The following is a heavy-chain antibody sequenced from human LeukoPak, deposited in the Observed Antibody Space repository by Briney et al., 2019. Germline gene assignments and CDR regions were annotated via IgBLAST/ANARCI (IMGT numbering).Heavy chain of an antibody. J-gene: IGHJ3*02. Sequence: SETLSLTCTVSGGSISTSSYYWGWIRQPPGKGLEWIGSIYYSGITYYNPSLKSRVTISVDTSKNQFSLKVNSATAADAAVYYCARVTFSPSDAFDIWGQGTMVTVSS. CDR3: ARVTFSPSDAFDI. CDR1: GGSISTSSYY. V-gene: IGHV4-39*07. CDR2: IYYSGIT.